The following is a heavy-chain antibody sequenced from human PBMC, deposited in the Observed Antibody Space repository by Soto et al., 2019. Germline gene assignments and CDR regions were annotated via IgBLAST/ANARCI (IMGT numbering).Heavy chain of an antibody. CDR3: ARVQQLVPGGSFDP. Sequence: PSETLSLTCAVSGGSISSSNWWSWVRPPPGKGLEWIGEIYHSGSTNYNPSLKSRVTISVDKSKNQFSLKLSSVTAADTAVYYCARVQQLVPGGSFDPWGQGTLVTVS. D-gene: IGHD6-6*01. CDR1: GGSISSSNW. V-gene: IGHV4-4*02. J-gene: IGHJ5*02. CDR2: IYHSGST.